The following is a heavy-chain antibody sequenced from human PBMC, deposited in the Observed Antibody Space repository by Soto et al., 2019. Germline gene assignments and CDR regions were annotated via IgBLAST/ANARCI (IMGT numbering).Heavy chain of an antibody. J-gene: IGHJ3*02. V-gene: IGHV3-30-3*01. CDR1: GFTFSSYA. D-gene: IGHD6-13*01. Sequence: QVQLVESGGGVVQPGRSLRLSCAASGFTFSSYAMHWVRQAPGKGLEWVAVISYDGSNKYYADSVKGRFTISRDNSKHTLYLQMNSLRAEDTAVYYCARGMYSSSWYGDIWGQGTMVTVSS. CDR2: ISYDGSNK. CDR3: ARGMYSSSWYGDI.